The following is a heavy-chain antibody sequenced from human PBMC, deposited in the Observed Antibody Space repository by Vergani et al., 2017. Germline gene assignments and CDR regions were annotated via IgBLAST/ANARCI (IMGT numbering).Heavy chain of an antibody. V-gene: IGHV1-18*01. CDR3: ARDKAQGRDYYYYMDV. CDR2: ISAYNGNT. Sequence: QVPLLQSGAEVRKPGSSVKVSCKASGYTFTSYGISWVRQAPGQGLEWMGWISAYNGNTNYAQKLQGRVTMTTDTSTSTAYMELRSLRSDDTAVYYCARDKAQGRDYYYYMDVWGKGTTVTVSS. J-gene: IGHJ6*03. CDR1: GYTFTSYG.